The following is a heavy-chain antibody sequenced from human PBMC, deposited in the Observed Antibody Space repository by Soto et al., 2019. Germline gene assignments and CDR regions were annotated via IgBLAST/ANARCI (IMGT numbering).Heavy chain of an antibody. J-gene: IGHJ4*02. CDR1: GFTFSSYA. CDR3: AKQSNSISGYFDY. V-gene: IGHV3-23*01. D-gene: IGHD6-6*01. Sequence: GGSLRLSCAASGFTFSSYAMSWVRQAPGKGLEWVSAISGSGGSTYYADSVKGLFTISRDNSKNTLYLQMNSLRAEDTAVYYCAKQSNSISGYFDYWGQGPLVTVSS. CDR2: ISGSGGST.